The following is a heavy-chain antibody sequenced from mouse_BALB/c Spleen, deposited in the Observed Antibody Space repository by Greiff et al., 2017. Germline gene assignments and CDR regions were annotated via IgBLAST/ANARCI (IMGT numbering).Heavy chain of an antibody. V-gene: IGHV3-6*02. Sequence: ESGPGLVKPSQSLSLTCSVTGYSITSGYYWNWIRQFPGNKLEWMGYISYDGSNNYNPSLKNRISITRDTSKNQFFLKLNSVTTEDTATYYCAKSGYYRYGDYWGQGTTLTVSS. CDR3: AKSGYYRYGDY. CDR1: GYSITSGYY. D-gene: IGHD2-14*01. CDR2: ISYDGSN. J-gene: IGHJ2*01.